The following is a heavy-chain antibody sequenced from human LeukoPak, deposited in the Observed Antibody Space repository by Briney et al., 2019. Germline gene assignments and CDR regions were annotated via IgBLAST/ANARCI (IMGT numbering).Heavy chain of an antibody. V-gene: IGHV1-18*01. J-gene: IGHJ4*02. D-gene: IGHD6-19*01. Sequence: ASVKVSCKASNYTLTDYGINWVRQAPGRGLEWVGWISAFNDHTYYAQRFLGRITMTTDTSTTTAHMELRSLRTDDTAAYYCARALAVTGRGPRDFDFWGQGTLVTVSS. CDR1: NYTLTDYG. CDR3: ARALAVTGRGPRDFDF. CDR2: ISAFNDHT.